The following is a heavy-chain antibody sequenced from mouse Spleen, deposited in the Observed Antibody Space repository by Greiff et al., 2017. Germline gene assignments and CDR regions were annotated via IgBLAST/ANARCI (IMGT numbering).Heavy chain of an antibody. J-gene: IGHJ4*01. CDR2: INYDGSST. D-gene: IGHD2-4*01. V-gene: IGHV5-16*01. CDR3: ARDRGYDYDNAMDY. CDR1: GFTFSDYY. Sequence: EVKLVESEGGLVQPGSSMKLSCTASGFTFSDYYMAWVRQVPEKGLEWVANINYDGSSTYYLDSLKSRFIISRDNAKNILYLQMSSLKSEDTATYYCARDRGYDYDNAMDYWGQGTSVTVSS.